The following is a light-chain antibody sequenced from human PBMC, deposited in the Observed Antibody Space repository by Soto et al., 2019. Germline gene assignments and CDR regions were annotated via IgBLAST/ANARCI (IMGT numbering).Light chain of an antibody. CDR1: QSISNY. Sequence: IQLAHSPSCLSASVLDGVTITYRPSQSISNYLAWYQQKPGKAPNLLIHTASTLQTGVPSRFSGSGSGTEFTLTISSLQPEDFATYYCQQRYSYPITFGQGTRLEIK. J-gene: IGKJ5*01. V-gene: IGKV1-9*01. CDR3: QQRYSYPIT. CDR2: TAS.